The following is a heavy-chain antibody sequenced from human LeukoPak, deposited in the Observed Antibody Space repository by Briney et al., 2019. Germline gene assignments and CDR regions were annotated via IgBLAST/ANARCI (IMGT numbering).Heavy chain of an antibody. V-gene: IGHV3-23*01. J-gene: IGHJ4*02. Sequence: GGSLRLSCVASGFTFSSYAMNWVRQAPGKGLEWVSGILGSGGGTYYADSVKGRFTISRDNPKNTLYLQMNSLRAEDTAIYYCAIRQPSYYFDYWGQGTLAAVSS. CDR1: GFTFSSYA. CDR2: ILGSGGGT. CDR3: AIRQPSYYFDY. D-gene: IGHD5-18*01.